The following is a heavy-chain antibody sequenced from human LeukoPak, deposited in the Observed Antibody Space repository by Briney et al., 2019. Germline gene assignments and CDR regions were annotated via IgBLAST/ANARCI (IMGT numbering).Heavy chain of an antibody. CDR3: ARDRAKGTYYDILTGWAHFDY. Sequence: PGGSLRLSCAASGFTFSSYGMHWVRQAPGKGLEWVAVIWFDGSNKYYADSVKGRFTISRDNSKNTLYLQMNSLRAEDTAVYYCARDRAKGTYYDILTGWAHFDYWGQGTLVTVSS. CDR1: GFTFSSYG. V-gene: IGHV3-30*19. J-gene: IGHJ4*02. CDR2: IWFDGSNK. D-gene: IGHD3-9*01.